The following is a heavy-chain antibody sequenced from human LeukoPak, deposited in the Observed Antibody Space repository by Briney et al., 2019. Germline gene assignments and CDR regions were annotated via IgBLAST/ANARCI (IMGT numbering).Heavy chain of an antibody. D-gene: IGHD3-3*01. J-gene: IGHJ4*02. CDR1: GXSISSGDYF. CDR3: ARSRVRSFDY. CDR2: TYNSGST. V-gene: IGHV4-30-4*01. Sequence: SETLSLTCSVSGXSISSGDYFWSWIRQPPGKGLEWIGYTYNSGSTYYNPSLKSRVTISEDTSKNQFSLKLTSVTAADTAVYYCARSRVRSFDYWGQGTLVTVSS.